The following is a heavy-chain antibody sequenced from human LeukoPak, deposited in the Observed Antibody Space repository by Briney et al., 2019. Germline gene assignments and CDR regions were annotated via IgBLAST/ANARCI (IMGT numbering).Heavy chain of an antibody. CDR3: AGDQDTAMAFDY. J-gene: IGHJ4*02. CDR2: INPSGGST. V-gene: IGHV1-46*01. Sequence: GASVKVSCKASGYTFTSYGISWVRQAPGQGLEWMGIINPSGGSTSYAQKFQGRVTMTRDTSTSTVYMELSSLRSEDTAVYYCAGDQDTAMAFDYWGQGTLVTVSS. CDR1: GYTFTSYG. D-gene: IGHD5-18*01.